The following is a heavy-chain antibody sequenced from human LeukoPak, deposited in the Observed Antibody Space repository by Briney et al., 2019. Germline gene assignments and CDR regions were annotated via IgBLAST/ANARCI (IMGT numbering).Heavy chain of an antibody. CDR3: AKDPASGVRGWFDP. D-gene: IGHD3-10*01. Sequence: GGSLRLSCAASGFTFSSYAMYWVRQAPGKGLEWVAVISYDGSDKFYADSVKGRFTISRDISKNTLYLQMNSLRAEDTAVYYCAKDPASGVRGWFDPWGQGTLVTVSS. J-gene: IGHJ5*02. V-gene: IGHV3-30*04. CDR2: ISYDGSDK. CDR1: GFTFSSYA.